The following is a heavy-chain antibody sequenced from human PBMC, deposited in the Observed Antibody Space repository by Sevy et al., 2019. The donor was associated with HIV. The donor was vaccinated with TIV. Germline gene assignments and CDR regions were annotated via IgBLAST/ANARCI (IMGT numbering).Heavy chain of an antibody. CDR1: GYTFTSYG. V-gene: IGHV1-18*01. D-gene: IGHD4-17*01. CDR2: ISAYNRNT. Sequence: ASVKVSCKASGYTFTSYGISWVRQAPGQGLEWMGWISAYNRNTNYAQKLQGRVTMTTDTSTSTAYMELRSLRSDDTALYYCARGGDYAYYYYYYGMDVWGQGTLVTVSS. CDR3: ARGGDYAYYYYYYGMDV. J-gene: IGHJ6*02.